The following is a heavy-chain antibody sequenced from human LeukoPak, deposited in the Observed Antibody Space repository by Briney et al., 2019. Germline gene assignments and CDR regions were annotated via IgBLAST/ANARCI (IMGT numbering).Heavy chain of an antibody. V-gene: IGHV4-59*12. CDR1: GGSISSYY. CDR3: ARDSSIWYRGAFDY. D-gene: IGHD6-13*01. CDR2: IYSSGTT. J-gene: IGHJ4*02. Sequence: SETLSLTCTVSGGSISSYYWSWIRQPPGKGLEWIGYIYSSGTTKYNSSFKRRVTISVDTSKNQISLKLTSVTAADTAVYYCARDSSIWYRGAFDYWGQGTLVTVSS.